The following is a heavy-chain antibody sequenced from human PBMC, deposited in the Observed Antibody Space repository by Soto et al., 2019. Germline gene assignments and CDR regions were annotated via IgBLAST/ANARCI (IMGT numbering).Heavy chain of an antibody. CDR1: GFTFSSYW. D-gene: IGHD2-15*01. CDR2: IKQDGSDK. Sequence: EVQLVESGGGLVQPGGSLRLSCAACGFTFSSYWLSWVRQAPGKGLEWVANIKQDGSDKYYVDSVKGRFTIFRDNAKHSLYLQMNSLRAEDTAVYYCVGYCSCGSCSRGFDPWGQGTLVTVCS. J-gene: IGHJ5*02. CDR3: VGYCSCGSCSRGFDP. V-gene: IGHV3-7*01.